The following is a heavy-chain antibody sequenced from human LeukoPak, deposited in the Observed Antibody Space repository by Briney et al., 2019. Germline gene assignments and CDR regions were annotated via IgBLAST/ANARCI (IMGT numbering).Heavy chain of an antibody. CDR1: GFTFDDYG. V-gene: IGHV4-34*01. CDR2: INHSGST. CDR3: ARGLPNYDFWSGYYRDLYYFDY. Sequence: GSLRLSCAASGFTFDDYGMSWVRQAPGKGLEWIGEINHSGSTNYNPSLKSRVTISVDTSKNQFSLKLSSVTAADTAVYYCARGLPNYDFWSGYYRDLYYFDYWGQGTLVTVSS. J-gene: IGHJ4*02. D-gene: IGHD3-3*01.